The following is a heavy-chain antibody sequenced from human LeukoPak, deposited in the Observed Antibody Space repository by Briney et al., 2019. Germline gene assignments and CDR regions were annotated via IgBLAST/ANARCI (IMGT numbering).Heavy chain of an antibody. V-gene: IGHV3-23*01. CDR3: AKRDYYDSSGFSPLFQH. CDR1: GFTFTGYA. CDR2: ISGDAANT. D-gene: IGHD3-22*01. Sequence: GGSLRLSCAASGFTFTGYAMSWLRQAPGKGLEFVSAISGDAANTFYADSVKGRFTVSRDNSQNILYLQLSNLRAEDTAVYYCAKRDYYDSSGFSPLFQHWGPGTLVTVSS. J-gene: IGHJ1*01.